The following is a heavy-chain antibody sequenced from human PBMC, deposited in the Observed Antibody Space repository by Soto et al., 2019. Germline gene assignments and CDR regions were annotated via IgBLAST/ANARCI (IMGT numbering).Heavy chain of an antibody. J-gene: IGHJ5*02. V-gene: IGHV3-53*01. CDR3: ARDRKIRGFDP. Sequence: LSCAASGFTVSSNYMSWVRQAPGKGLEWVSVIYSGGSTYYADSVKGRFTISRDNSKNTLYLQMNSLRAEDTAVYYCARDRKIRGFDPWGQGTLVTVSS. CDR1: GFTVSSNY. CDR2: IYSGGST. D-gene: IGHD3-3*01.